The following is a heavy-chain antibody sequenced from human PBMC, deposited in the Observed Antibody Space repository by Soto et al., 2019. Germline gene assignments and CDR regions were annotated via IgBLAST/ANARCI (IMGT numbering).Heavy chain of an antibody. CDR2: ISAYNGNT. CDR1: GYTFTSYG. D-gene: IGHD2-2*02. Sequence: VQLVQSGAEVKKPGASVKVSCKASGYTFTSYGISWVRQAPGQGLEWMGWISAYNGNTNYAQKLQGRVTMTTDTSTSTAYMELRSLRSDYTAVYYCSYTYLDPAHNWFDPWGQGTLVTVSS. J-gene: IGHJ5*02. V-gene: IGHV1-18*01. CDR3: SYTYLDPAHNWFDP.